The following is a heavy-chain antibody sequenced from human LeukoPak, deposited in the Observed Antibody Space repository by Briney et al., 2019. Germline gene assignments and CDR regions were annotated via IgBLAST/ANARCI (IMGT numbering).Heavy chain of an antibody. Sequence: GGSLRLSCAVSGFTFSSYWMNWVRQAPGKGLEWVASIRQDGGEKSYVDSVKGRFTISRDNTKSSLYLQINRLRAEDTAVYYCARDGTAAGLYFDLWGQGTLVTVSS. J-gene: IGHJ4*01. CDR3: ARDGTAAGLYFDL. V-gene: IGHV3-7*01. D-gene: IGHD6-13*01. CDR2: IRQDGGEK. CDR1: GFTFSSYW.